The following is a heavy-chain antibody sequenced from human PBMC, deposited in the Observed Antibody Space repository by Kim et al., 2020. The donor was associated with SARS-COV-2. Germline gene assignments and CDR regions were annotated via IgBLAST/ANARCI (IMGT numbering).Heavy chain of an antibody. Sequence: STNYNPSLKSRVTISVDKSKNQFSLKLSSVTAADTAVYYCARGHSYGFDYWGQGTLVTVSS. V-gene: IGHV4-4*02. D-gene: IGHD5-18*01. J-gene: IGHJ4*02. CDR3: ARGHSYGFDY. CDR2: ST.